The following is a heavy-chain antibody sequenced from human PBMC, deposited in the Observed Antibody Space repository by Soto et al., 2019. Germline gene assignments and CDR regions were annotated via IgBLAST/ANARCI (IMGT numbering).Heavy chain of an antibody. V-gene: IGHV4-61*01. CDR2: IYYSGST. D-gene: IGHD5-18*01. CDR1: GGSVSSGSYY. Sequence: SETLSLTCTVSGGSVSSGSYYWSWIRQPPGKGLEWIGYIYYSGSTNYNPSLKSRVTISVDTSKNQFSLKLSSVTAADTAVYYCARDLTHGYSYGFDYWGQGTLVTVSS. CDR3: ARDLTHGYSYGFDY. J-gene: IGHJ4*02.